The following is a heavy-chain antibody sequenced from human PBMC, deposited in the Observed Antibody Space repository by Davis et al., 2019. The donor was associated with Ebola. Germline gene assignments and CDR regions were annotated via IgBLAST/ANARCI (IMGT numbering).Heavy chain of an antibody. D-gene: IGHD5-12*01. CDR2: ISSSSSTI. J-gene: IGHJ4*02. Sequence: GESLKISCAASGFTFSSYNMNWVRQAPGKGLEWVSYISSSSSTIYYADSVKGRFTISRDNAKNSLYLQMNSLRAGDTAMYYCARSGAVMATREYDFDYWGQGTLVTVSS. CDR1: GFTFSSYN. CDR3: ARSGAVMATREYDFDY. V-gene: IGHV3-48*01.